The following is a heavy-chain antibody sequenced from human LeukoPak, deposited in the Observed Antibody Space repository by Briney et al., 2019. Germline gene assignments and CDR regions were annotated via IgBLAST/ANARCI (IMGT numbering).Heavy chain of an antibody. CDR3: ARTLSPYYDILTGYYHSFDY. J-gene: IGHJ4*02. V-gene: IGHV1-2*02. CDR2: INPNSGGT. CDR1: GYTFTGYY. D-gene: IGHD3-9*01. Sequence: ASVKVSCKASGYTFTGYYMHWVRQVPGQGLEWMGWINPNSGGTNYAQKFQGRVTMTRDTSISTAYMELSRLRSDDTAVYYCARTLSPYYDILTGYYHSFDYWGQGTLVTVSS.